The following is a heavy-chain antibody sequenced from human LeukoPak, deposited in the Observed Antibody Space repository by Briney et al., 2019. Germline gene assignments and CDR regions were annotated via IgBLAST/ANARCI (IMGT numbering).Heavy chain of an antibody. CDR3: AKDSEYQLLCLFDY. Sequence: GGSLRLSCAASGFTFDDYAMHWVRQAPGKGLEWVSGISWNSGSIGYADSVKGRFTISRDNAKNSLYLQMNSLRAEDTALYYCAKDSEYQLLCLFDYWGQGTLVTVSS. V-gene: IGHV3-9*01. D-gene: IGHD2-2*01. CDR1: GFTFDDYA. CDR2: ISWNSGSI. J-gene: IGHJ4*02.